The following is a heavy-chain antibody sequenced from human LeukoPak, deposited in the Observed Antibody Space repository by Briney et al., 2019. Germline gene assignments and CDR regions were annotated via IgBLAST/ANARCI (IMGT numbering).Heavy chain of an antibody. CDR3: ARLYSRVGPFDY. J-gene: IGHJ4*02. D-gene: IGHD5-18*01. Sequence: QSGGSLRLSCAASGFTFSSYGMHWVRQAPGKGLEWVAFIRYDGSNKYYADSVKGRLTISRDNAKNSLYLQMNSLRAEDTAVYYCARLYSRVGPFDYWGQGTLVTVSS. CDR1: GFTFSSYG. V-gene: IGHV3-30*02. CDR2: IRYDGSNK.